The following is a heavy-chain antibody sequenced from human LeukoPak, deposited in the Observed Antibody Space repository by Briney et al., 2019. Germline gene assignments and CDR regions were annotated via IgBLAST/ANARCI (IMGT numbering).Heavy chain of an antibody. CDR3: TRGSSWAYWGDS. D-gene: IGHD3-16*01. CDR2: IIPIFGTA. CDR1: GGTFSSYA. J-gene: IGHJ4*02. Sequence: SVKVSCKASGGTFSSYAISWVRQAPGQGLEWMGGIIPIFGTANYAQKFQGRVTITADKSTSTAYMELSSLRSEDTAVYYCTRGSSWAYWGDSWGQGTLVTVSS. V-gene: IGHV1-69*06.